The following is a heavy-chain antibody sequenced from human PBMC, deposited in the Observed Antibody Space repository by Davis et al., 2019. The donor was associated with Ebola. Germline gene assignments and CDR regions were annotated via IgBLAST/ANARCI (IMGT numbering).Heavy chain of an antibody. Sequence: ASVKVSCKASGYTFTSYYMHWVRQAPGQGLEWMGIINPSGGSTSYAQKFQDRVTMTRDTSTSTVYMELSSLRSEDTAVYYCARAQGYCTNGVCYYYYYGMDVWGKGTTVTVSS. CDR3: ARAQGYCTNGVCYYYYYGMDV. J-gene: IGHJ6*04. D-gene: IGHD2-8*01. CDR2: INPSGGST. CDR1: GYTFTSYY. V-gene: IGHV1-46*01.